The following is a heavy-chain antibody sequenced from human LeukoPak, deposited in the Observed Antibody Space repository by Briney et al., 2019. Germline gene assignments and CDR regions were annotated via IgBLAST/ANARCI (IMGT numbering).Heavy chain of an antibody. V-gene: IGHV3-66*01. J-gene: IGHJ4*02. CDR2: IYSGGST. CDR3: ARLGIVGAAVDY. D-gene: IGHD1-26*01. CDR1: GFTVSSNY. Sequence: GGSLRLSCAASGFTVSSNYMSWVRQAPGRGLEWVSVIYSGGSTYYADSVKGRFTISRDNYKNTLYLQMNSLRAEDTAVYYCARLGIVGAAVDYWGQGTLVTVSS.